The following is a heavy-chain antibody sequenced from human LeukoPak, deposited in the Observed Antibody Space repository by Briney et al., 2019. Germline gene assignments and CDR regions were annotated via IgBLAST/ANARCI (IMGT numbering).Heavy chain of an antibody. D-gene: IGHD2-21*02. CDR3: AREAYCGGDCCSKMEFDY. J-gene: IGHJ4*02. V-gene: IGHV4-31*03. CDR2: IYYSGST. Sequence: SETLSLTCTVSGVSISSGGYYWSWIRQHPGKGLEWIGYIYYSGSTYYNPSLKSRVTISVDTSKNQFSLKLSSVTAADTAVYYCAREAYCGGDCCSKMEFDYWGQGTLVTVSS. CDR1: GVSISSGGYY.